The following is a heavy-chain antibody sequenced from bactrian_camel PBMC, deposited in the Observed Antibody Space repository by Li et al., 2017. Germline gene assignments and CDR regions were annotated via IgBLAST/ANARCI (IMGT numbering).Heavy chain of an antibody. J-gene: IGHJ4*01. CDR3: TTLRRVDYAIFDH. Sequence: HVQLVESGGGSVQAGETLRVSCTASGFTFDDSDMGWYRQAPGKEREWVAAIDSDGFATYADSVRGRFTIARDSAKNTVSLQMYRLEPEDTAVYFCTTLRRVDYAIFDHWGQGTQVTVS. D-gene: IGHD4*01. CDR1: GFTFDDSD. CDR2: IDSDGFA. V-gene: IGHV3S55*01.